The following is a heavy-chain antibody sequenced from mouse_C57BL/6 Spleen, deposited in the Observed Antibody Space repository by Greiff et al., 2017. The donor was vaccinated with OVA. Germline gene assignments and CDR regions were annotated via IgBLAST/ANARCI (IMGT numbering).Heavy chain of an antibody. CDR1: GYSITSGYY. Sequence: EVQLQQSGPGLVKPSQSLSLTCSVTGYSITSGYYWNWIRQFPGNKLEWMGYISYDGSNNYNPSLKNRISITRDTSKNQFFLKLNSVTTEDTATYYCARAPKGSNSWFAYWGQGTLVTVSA. D-gene: IGHD2-5*01. CDR3: ARAPKGSNSWFAY. V-gene: IGHV3-6*01. J-gene: IGHJ3*01. CDR2: ISYDGSN.